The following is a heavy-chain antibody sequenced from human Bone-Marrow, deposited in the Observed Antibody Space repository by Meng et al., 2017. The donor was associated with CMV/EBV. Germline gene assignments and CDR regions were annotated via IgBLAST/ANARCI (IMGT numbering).Heavy chain of an antibody. CDR3: ARVGKGYFDY. CDR1: GGTFSSYT. Sequence: SVKVSCKASGGTFSSYTISWVRQAPGEGLEWMGRIIPILGIANYAQEFQGRVTITADKSTSTAYMERSSLRSEDRAVYYCARVGKGYFDYWGQGTLVTVSS. V-gene: IGHV1-69*02. J-gene: IGHJ4*02. CDR2: IIPILGIA.